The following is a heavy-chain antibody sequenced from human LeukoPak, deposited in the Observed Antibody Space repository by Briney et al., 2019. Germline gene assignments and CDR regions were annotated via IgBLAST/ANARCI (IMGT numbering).Heavy chain of an antibody. D-gene: IGHD1-26*01. CDR3: ARARIVGATTKNDY. CDR1: GGSFSGYY. V-gene: IGHV4-34*01. CDR2: INHSGST. J-gene: IGHJ4*02. Sequence: SETLSLTRAVYGGSFSGYYWSWIRQPPGKGLEWIGEINHSGSTNYNPSLKSRVTISVDTSKNQFSLKLSSVTAADTAVYYCARARIVGATTKNDYWGQGTLVTVSS.